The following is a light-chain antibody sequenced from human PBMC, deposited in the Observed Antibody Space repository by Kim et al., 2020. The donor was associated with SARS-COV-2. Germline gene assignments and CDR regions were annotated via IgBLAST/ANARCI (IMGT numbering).Light chain of an antibody. CDR2: SNN. CDR1: GSNA. V-gene: IGLV1-44*01. Sequence: GSNAVLWYQQFPATAPKLLPSSNNQGPSPDRCSGSKSGASASLAISGLQSEDEADYYCASWDDSLNGWVFGGGTKVTVL. J-gene: IGLJ3*02. CDR3: ASWDDSLNGWV.